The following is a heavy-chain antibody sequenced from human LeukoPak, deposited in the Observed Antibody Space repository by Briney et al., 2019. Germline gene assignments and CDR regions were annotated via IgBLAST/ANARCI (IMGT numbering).Heavy chain of an antibody. CDR3: ARGGGYEAQYYYYYLDV. D-gene: IGHD5-12*01. Sequence: GGSLRLSCAASGFTFSSYGMHWVRQAPGKGLEWVAFIRYDGSNKYYADSVKGRFTISRDNSKNTLYLQMKSLRAEDTAVYYCARGGGYEAQYYYYYLDVWGKGTTVTISS. CDR2: IRYDGSNK. J-gene: IGHJ6*03. CDR1: GFTFSSYG. V-gene: IGHV3-30*02.